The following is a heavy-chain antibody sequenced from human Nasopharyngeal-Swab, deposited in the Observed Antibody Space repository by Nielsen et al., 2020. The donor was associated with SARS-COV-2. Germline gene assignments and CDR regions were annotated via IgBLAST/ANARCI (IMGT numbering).Heavy chain of an antibody. D-gene: IGHD3-10*01. CDR1: GFTFSSYA. CDR3: ARDLSFGEIFDY. V-gene: IGHV3-30-3*01. J-gene: IGHJ4*02. CDR2: ISYDGSNK. Sequence: GESLKISCAASGFTFSSYAVHWVRQAPGKALEWVAVISYDGSNKYYADSVKGRFTISRDNSKNTLYLQMNSLRAEDTAVYYCARDLSFGEIFDYWGQGTLVTVSS.